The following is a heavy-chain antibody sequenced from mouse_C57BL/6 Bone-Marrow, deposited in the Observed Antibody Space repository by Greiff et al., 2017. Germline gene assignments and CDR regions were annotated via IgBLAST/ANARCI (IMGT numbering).Heavy chain of an antibody. CDR2: IDPSDSYT. CDR3: ARERGYDYDDY. CDR1: GYTFTSYW. Sequence: QVQLQQPGAELVKPGASVKLSCKASGYTFTSYWMQWVKQRPGQGLEWIGEIDPSDSYTNYNQKFKGKATLTVDTSSSTAYMQLSSLTSEYSAVYCGARERGYDYDDYWGQGTTLTVSS. V-gene: IGHV1-50*01. J-gene: IGHJ2*01. D-gene: IGHD2-4*01.